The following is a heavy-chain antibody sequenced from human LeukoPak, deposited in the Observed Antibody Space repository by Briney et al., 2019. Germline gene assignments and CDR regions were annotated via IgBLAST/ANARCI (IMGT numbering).Heavy chain of an antibody. CDR1: GGSIRRAGYS. CDR3: ASGPYDSSGYYYSFDY. CDR2: IYHSGST. Sequence: SETLSLTCAASGGSIRRAGYSWSSTRQPPGKGLEWIRYIYHSGSTYHNPSLKSRVTISVDRSKNQFSLKLSSVTAADTAVYYCASGPYDSSGYYYSFDYWGQGTLVTVSS. D-gene: IGHD3-22*01. V-gene: IGHV4-30-2*01. J-gene: IGHJ4*02.